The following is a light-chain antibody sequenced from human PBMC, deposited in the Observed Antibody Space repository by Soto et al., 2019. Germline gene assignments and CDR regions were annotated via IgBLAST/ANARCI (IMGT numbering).Light chain of an antibody. CDR1: QSVRSSS. V-gene: IGKV3-20*01. CDR2: GAS. CDR3: QQYGSSPWT. Sequence: EIVFTQSPGTLSLSPVERATLSCRASQSVRSSSLVWYQQKSGQAPRLLIYGASARATGIPDRFSGSGSGTDFTLTISRLEPEDFAVYYCQQYGSSPWTFGQGTKV. J-gene: IGKJ1*01.